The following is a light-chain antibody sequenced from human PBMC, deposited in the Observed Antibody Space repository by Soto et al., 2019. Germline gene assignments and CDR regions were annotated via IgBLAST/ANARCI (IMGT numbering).Light chain of an antibody. CDR2: EVN. V-gene: IGLV2-14*01. CDR3: SSYRGISTLVV. J-gene: IGLJ2*01. Sequence: QSVPTQPASVSGSPGQSITISCTGTSRDVGGYNYVSWYQQHPGKAPQLMIFEVNNRPSGVSSRFSGSKSGNTASLTISGLQAEDEADYYCSSYRGISTLVVFGGGTKLTVL. CDR1: SRDVGGYNY.